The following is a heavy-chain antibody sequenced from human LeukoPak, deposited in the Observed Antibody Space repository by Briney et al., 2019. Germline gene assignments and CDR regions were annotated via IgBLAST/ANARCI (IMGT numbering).Heavy chain of an antibody. CDR3: ARAIGSEHGY. CDR2: IKQDGSEK. CDR1: GFTFSSYW. V-gene: IGHV3-7*01. Sequence: PGGSLRLSCAASGFTFSSYWMSWVRQAPGKGLEWVANIKQDGSEKYYLDSVRGRFTISRDNAKSSLYLQMNSLRVEDTAVYYCARAIGSEHGYWGQGTLVTVSS. J-gene: IGHJ4*02. D-gene: IGHD6-25*01.